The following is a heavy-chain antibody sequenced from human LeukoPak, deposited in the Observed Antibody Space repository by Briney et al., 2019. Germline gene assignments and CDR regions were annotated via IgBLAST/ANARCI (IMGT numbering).Heavy chain of an antibody. CDR2: ISYDGSNK. Sequence: GGSLRLSCAASGFTFSSYGMHWVRQAPGKGLEWVAVISYDGSNKYYADSVKGRFTISRDNSKNTLYLQMNSLRAEDTAVYYCANENYYGSGSYPDYWGQGTLVTVSS. D-gene: IGHD3-10*01. V-gene: IGHV3-30*18. J-gene: IGHJ4*02. CDR1: GFTFSSYG. CDR3: ANENYYGSGSYPDY.